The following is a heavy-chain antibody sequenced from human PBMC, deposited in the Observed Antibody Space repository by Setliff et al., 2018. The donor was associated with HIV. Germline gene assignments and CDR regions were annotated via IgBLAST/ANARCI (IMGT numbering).Heavy chain of an antibody. CDR3: ARGKTWLRFLDY. CDR2: INTHSGYT. CDR1: GYTFTSYD. J-gene: IGHJ4*02. V-gene: IGHV1-18*01. Sequence: ASVKVSCKASGYTFTSYDISWVRQAPGQGLEWMGWINTHSGYTNYAQNVQGRVTATMDTSTSTAYMELRSLKSDDTAVYYCARGKTWLRFLDYWGQGTLVTVSS. D-gene: IGHD5-12*01.